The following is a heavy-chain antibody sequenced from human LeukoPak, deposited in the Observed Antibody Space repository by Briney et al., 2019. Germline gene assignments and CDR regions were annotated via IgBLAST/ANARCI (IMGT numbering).Heavy chain of an antibody. CDR1: GFTFSTYW. CDR3: ARTFGNNYGDY. J-gene: IGHJ4*01. CDR2: INVDGSIT. V-gene: IGHV3-74*01. Sequence: PGGSLRLSCAASGFTFSTYWMHWVRQAPGKGLVWVSRINVDGSITTYADSVKGRFTISRDNAKNTLYLQMHSLRGEDTAVYYCARTFGNNYGDYWGHGTLVTVSS. D-gene: IGHD5-18*01.